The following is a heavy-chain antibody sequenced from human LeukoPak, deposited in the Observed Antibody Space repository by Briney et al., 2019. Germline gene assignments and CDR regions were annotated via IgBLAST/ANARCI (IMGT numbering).Heavy chain of an antibody. CDR1: GGSISSSSYY. Sequence: SETLSLTCTVSGGSISSSSYYWGWIRQPPGKGLEWIGSIYYSGSTYYNPSLKSRVTISVDTSKNQFSLKLRSVTAADTAVYYCARPSGYSYGPPFDYWGQGTLVTVSS. CDR3: ARPSGYSYGPPFDY. V-gene: IGHV4-39*01. J-gene: IGHJ4*02. D-gene: IGHD5-18*01. CDR2: IYYSGST.